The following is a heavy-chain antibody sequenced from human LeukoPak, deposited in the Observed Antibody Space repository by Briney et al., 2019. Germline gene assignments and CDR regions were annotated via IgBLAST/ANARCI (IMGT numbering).Heavy chain of an antibody. V-gene: IGHV3-30-3*01. CDR1: GFTFSSYA. D-gene: IGHD2-21*02. CDR2: ISYDGSNK. CDR3: ARDPHPVVVTDYFDY. Sequence: GGSLRLCCAASGFTFSSYAMHWVRQAPGKGLEWVAVISYDGSNKYYADSVKGRFTISRDNSKNTLYLQMNSLRAEDTAVYYCARDPHPVVVTDYFDYWGQGTLVTVSS. J-gene: IGHJ4*02.